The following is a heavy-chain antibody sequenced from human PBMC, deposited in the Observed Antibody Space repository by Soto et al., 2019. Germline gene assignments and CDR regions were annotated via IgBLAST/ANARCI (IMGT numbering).Heavy chain of an antibody. CDR2: ISYDGSNK. CDR3: ARVEAVAVTWWYFNR. Sequence: QVQLVESGGGVVQPGRSLRLSCAASGFTFSSYAMHWVRQAPGKGLEWVALISYDGSNKYYADSVKGRFTISRDNSKNTVYMEMNSLRTEDTAVYYCARVEAVAVTWWYFNRWGRGTLVTVSS. V-gene: IGHV3-30*03. CDR1: GFTFSSYA. D-gene: IGHD6-19*01. J-gene: IGHJ2*01.